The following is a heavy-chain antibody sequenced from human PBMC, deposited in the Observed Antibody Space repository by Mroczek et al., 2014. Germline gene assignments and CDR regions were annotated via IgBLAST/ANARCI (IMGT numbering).Heavy chain of an antibody. CDR3: ARGKDWEYFDY. V-gene: IGHV4-30-2*01. CDR1: GGSISSGGYS. Sequence: QVQLQESGSGLVKPSQTLSLTCAVSGGSISSGGYSWSWIRQPPGKGLEWIGYIYHSGSTYYNPSLKSRVTISVDRSKNQFSLKLSSVTAADTAVYYCARGKDWEYFDYWGQGTLVTVSS. D-gene: IGHD3/OR15-3a*01. CDR2: IYHSGST. J-gene: IGHJ4*02.